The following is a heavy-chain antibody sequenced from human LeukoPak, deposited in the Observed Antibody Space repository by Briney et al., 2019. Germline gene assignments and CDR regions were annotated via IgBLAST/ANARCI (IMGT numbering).Heavy chain of an antibody. J-gene: IGHJ4*02. Sequence: PSQTLSLTCTVSGGSISSGDYYWSWIRQPPGKGLEWIGYIYYSGSTYYNPSLKSRVTISVDTSKNQFSLKLSSVTAADTAVYYCARGRSVRWLQVFDYWGQGTLVTVSS. CDR2: IYYSGST. CDR3: ARGRSVRWLQVFDY. V-gene: IGHV4-30-4*08. CDR1: GGSISSGDYY. D-gene: IGHD5-24*01.